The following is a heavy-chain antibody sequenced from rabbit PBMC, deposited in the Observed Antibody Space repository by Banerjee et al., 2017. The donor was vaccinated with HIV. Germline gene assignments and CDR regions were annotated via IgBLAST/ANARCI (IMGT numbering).Heavy chain of an antibody. CDR1: GFTLSSDW. CDR3: VRGDYDDYGDGDL. V-gene: IGHV1S7*01. Sequence: QLEESGGDLVKPEGSLTLTCTASGFTLSSDWICWVRQAPGKGLEWIGYIDPVFGSTYYASWVNGRFTISSHNAQNTLYLQLNSLTAADTATYFCVRGDYDDYGDGDLWGPGTLVTVS. CDR2: IDPVFGST. J-gene: IGHJ6*01. D-gene: IGHD2-1*01.